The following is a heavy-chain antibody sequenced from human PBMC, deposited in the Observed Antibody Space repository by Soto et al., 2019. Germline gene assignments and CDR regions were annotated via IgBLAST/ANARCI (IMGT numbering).Heavy chain of an antibody. Sequence: HVQLQESGPGLVKPAETLSLTGAVSGASMSSPHWWSWVRQSPGKGPEWIGDLYQSGITNYTPSLKSRVTISLDQSKHEFSLRLTSVTAADRAVYFCARETDNEWYFDVWGRGALVTVSS. CDR1: GASMSSPHW. CDR2: LYQSGIT. CDR3: ARETDNEWYFDV. J-gene: IGHJ2*01. V-gene: IGHV4-4*01.